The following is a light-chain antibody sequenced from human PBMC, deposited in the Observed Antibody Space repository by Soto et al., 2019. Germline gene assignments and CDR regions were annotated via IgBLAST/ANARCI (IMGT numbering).Light chain of an antibody. Sequence: QSVLAQPASVSGSPGQSITISCAGTNRDVGGYNYVSWYQQYPGKAPKLIIYEVTYRPSGVSNRFSGSKSGNTASLTISGLQAEDEADYYCSSYSSSSALDVIFDGGTQLTVL. CDR2: EVT. J-gene: IGLJ2*01. V-gene: IGLV2-14*01. CDR3: SSYSSSSALDVI. CDR1: NRDVGGYNY.